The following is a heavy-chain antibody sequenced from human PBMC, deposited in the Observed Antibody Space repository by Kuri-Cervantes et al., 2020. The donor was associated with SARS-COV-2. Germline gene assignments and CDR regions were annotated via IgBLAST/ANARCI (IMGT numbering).Heavy chain of an antibody. Sequence: ETLSLTCTVSGGSISSSSYYWGWIRQPPGKGLEWIGSIYYSGSTYYNPSLKSRVTISVDTSKNQFSLKLSSVTAADTAVYYCARCMSGPGPYYMDVWGKGTTVTVSS. CDR1: GGSISSSSYY. J-gene: IGHJ6*03. CDR3: ARCMSGPGPYYMDV. CDR2: IYYSGST. V-gene: IGHV4-39*07. D-gene: IGHD3-3*01.